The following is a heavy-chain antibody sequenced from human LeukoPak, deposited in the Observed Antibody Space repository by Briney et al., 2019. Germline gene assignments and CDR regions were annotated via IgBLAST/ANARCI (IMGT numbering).Heavy chain of an antibody. CDR1: GFTFSNFG. Sequence: QPGGSLRLSCAASGFTFSNFGMHWVRQAPGKGLEWVSAISGSGGSTYYADSVKGRFTISRDNSKNTLYLQMNSLRAEDTAVYYCAKDQMVYALDYWGQGTLVTVSS. CDR3: AKDQMVYALDY. D-gene: IGHD2-8*01. J-gene: IGHJ4*02. V-gene: IGHV3-23*01. CDR2: ISGSGGST.